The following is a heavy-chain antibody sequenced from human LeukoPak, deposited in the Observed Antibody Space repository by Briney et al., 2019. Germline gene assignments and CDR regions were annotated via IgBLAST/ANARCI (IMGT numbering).Heavy chain of an antibody. CDR2: INPNSGNT. CDR1: GYTFTGYY. Sequence: ASVKVSCKASGYTFTGYYMHWVRQAPGQGLEWMGWINPNSGNTNYAQKLQGRVTMTTDTSTSTAYMELRSLRSDDTAVYYCARSGDYLSDYWGQGTLVTVSS. V-gene: IGHV1-18*04. D-gene: IGHD4-17*01. CDR3: ARSGDYLSDY. J-gene: IGHJ4*02.